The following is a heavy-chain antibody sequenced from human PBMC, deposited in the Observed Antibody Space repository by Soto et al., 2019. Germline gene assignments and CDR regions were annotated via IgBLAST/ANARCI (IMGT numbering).Heavy chain of an antibody. Sequence: SVKVSCKASGGTFSSYAISWVRQAPGQGLEWMGGIIPLFGTANYAQKFQGRVTITADESTSTAYMELSSLRSEDTAVYYCAREIRKYYDTLTGYQGHNWFDSWGQGTLVTVSS. J-gene: IGHJ5*01. V-gene: IGHV1-69*13. CDR1: GGTFSSYA. CDR3: AREIRKYYDTLTGYQGHNWFDS. CDR2: IIPLFGTA. D-gene: IGHD3-9*01.